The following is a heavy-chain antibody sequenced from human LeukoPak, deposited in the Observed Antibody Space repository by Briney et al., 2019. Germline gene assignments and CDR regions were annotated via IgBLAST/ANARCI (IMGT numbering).Heavy chain of an antibody. CDR3: ASSRTIFGVVGVYYYYGMDV. J-gene: IGHJ6*02. V-gene: IGHV1-8*01. CDR1: GYTFTSYD. Sequence: ASVKVSCKASGYTFTSYDINWVRQATGQGLEWMGWMNPNSGNTGYAQKFQGRVTMTRNTSISTAYMGLSSLRSEDTAVYYCASSRTIFGVVGVYYYYGMDVWGQGTTVTVSS. CDR2: MNPNSGNT. D-gene: IGHD3-3*01.